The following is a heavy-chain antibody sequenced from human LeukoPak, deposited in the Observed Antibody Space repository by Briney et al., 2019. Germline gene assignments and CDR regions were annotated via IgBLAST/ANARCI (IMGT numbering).Heavy chain of an antibody. CDR1: GGSISSYY. CDR2: IYYSGST. CDR3: ARYFDWLLYGPVFDP. J-gene: IGHJ5*02. D-gene: IGHD3-9*01. Sequence: SETLSLTCTVSGGSISSYYWSWIRQPPGKGLEWIGYIYYSGSTNYNPSLKSRVTISVDTSKNQFSLKLSSVTAADTAVYYCARYFDWLLYGPVFDPWGQGTLVTVSS. V-gene: IGHV4-59*12.